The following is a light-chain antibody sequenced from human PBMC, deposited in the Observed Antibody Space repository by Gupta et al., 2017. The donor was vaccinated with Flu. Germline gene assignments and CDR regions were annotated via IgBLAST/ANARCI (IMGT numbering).Light chain of an antibody. CDR3: RQDDNYPLT. J-gene: IGKJ4*01. CDR1: QGIRND. V-gene: IGKV1-6*01. Sequence: AIQMTQSPSSLSASVGDRVTITCRASQGIRNDLGWYQQKPGKPPKLLIYASSDLQSGVPSRFSGSGSGTDFTLSISSLQPEEFATYYCRQDDNYPLTFGGGTKVEIK. CDR2: ASS.